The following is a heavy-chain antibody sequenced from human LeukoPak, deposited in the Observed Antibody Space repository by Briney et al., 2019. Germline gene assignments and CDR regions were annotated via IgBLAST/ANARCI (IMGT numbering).Heavy chain of an antibody. CDR3: AKDPPAILGYFDY. D-gene: IGHD7-27*01. CDR2: ISASGSNP. V-gene: IGHV3-23*01. Sequence: GGSLRLSCAASGFTFSSYAMNWVRQAPGRGLEWVSGISASGSNPNYADSVKGRFTISRDNSKNTLYLQMNSLRAEDTAVYYCAKDPPAILGYFDYWGQGTLVTVSS. CDR1: GFTFSSYA. J-gene: IGHJ4*02.